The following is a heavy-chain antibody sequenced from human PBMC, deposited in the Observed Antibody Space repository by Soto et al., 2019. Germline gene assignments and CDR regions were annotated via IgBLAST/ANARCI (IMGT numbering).Heavy chain of an antibody. CDR1: GGTFSSYA. V-gene: IGHV1-69*12. J-gene: IGHJ6*02. CDR3: ARAVAGGAYYYYGMDV. Sequence: QVQLVQSGAEVKKPGSSVKVSCKASGGTFSSYAINWVRQAPGQGLEWRGGIIPIFGTADYAQKFQGRVTITADDSTSTAYMELSSLRSEDTAVYYCARAVAGGAYYYYGMDVWGQGTTVTVSS. CDR2: IIPIFGTA. D-gene: IGHD6-19*01.